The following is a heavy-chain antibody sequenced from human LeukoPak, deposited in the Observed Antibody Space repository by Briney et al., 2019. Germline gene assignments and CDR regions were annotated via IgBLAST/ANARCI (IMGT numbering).Heavy chain of an antibody. CDR2: IKSKTDGGTT. D-gene: IGHD3-3*01. Sequence: GGSLRLSCAASGFTFSNAWMSWVRQAPGKGLEWVGRIKSKTDGGTTDYAAPVKGRFTISRDDSKSIAYLQMNSLKTEDTAVYYCTRGGEYDFWSGYYLGYWGQGTLVTVSS. CDR1: GFTFSNAW. CDR3: TRGGEYDFWSGYYLGY. J-gene: IGHJ4*02. V-gene: IGHV3-15*01.